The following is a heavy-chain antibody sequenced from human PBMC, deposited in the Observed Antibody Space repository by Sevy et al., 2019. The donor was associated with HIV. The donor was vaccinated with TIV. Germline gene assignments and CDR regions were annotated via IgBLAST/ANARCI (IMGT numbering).Heavy chain of an antibody. Sequence: SVKVSCKASGGTFSSYAISWVRQAPGQGLEWMGGIIPIFGTANYAQKFQGRVTITGDESTSTAYMELSSLRSEDTAVYYCARSQVEMATIGSDYWGQGTLVTVSS. CDR1: GGTFSSYA. D-gene: IGHD5-12*01. J-gene: IGHJ4*02. CDR2: IIPIFGTA. CDR3: ARSQVEMATIGSDY. V-gene: IGHV1-69*13.